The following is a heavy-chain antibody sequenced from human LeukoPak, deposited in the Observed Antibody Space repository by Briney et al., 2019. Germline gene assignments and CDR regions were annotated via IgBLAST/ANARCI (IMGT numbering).Heavy chain of an antibody. CDR2: IYHSGST. Sequence: SQTLSLTCAVSGGSISSGGYSWSWIRQPPGKGLEWIGYIYHSGSTYYNPSLKSRVTISVDTSKNQFSLKLSSVTAADTAVYYCARADSSGRLDAFDIWGQGTMVTVSS. CDR1: GGSISSGGYS. V-gene: IGHV4-30-2*01. J-gene: IGHJ3*02. D-gene: IGHD6-19*01. CDR3: ARADSSGRLDAFDI.